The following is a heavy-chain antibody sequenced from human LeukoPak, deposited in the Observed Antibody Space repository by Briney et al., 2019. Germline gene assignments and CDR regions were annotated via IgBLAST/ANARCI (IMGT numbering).Heavy chain of an antibody. CDR1: GFTFSSYW. CDR2: INSDGSST. Sequence: AGGSLRLSCAASGFTFSSYWMRWVRQAPGKGLVWVSRINSDGSSTSYADSVKGRFTISRDNAKNALYLQMSSLRAEDTAVYYCARMRTYEATPFDYWGQGTLVTVSS. V-gene: IGHV3-74*01. J-gene: IGHJ4*02. D-gene: IGHD3-22*01. CDR3: ARMRTYEATPFDY.